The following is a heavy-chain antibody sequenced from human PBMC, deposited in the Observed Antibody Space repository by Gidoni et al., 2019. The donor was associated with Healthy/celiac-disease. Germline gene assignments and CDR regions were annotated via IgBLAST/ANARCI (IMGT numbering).Heavy chain of an antibody. CDR2: ISSSSSSI. CDR3: ARVVPAAIASGWYFDL. CDR1: GFTFSSYS. J-gene: IGHJ2*01. V-gene: IGHV3-21*01. Sequence: EVQLVESGGGLVKPGGSLRLSWAASGFTFSSYSMNWVRHAPGKGLEWVSSISSSSSSIYYADSVKGRFTISRDNAKNSLYLQMNSLRAEDTAVYYCARVVPAAIASGWYFDLWGRGTLVTVSS. D-gene: IGHD2-2*02.